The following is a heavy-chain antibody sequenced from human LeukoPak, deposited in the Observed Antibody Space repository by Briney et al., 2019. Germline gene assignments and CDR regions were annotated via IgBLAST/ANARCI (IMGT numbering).Heavy chain of an antibody. J-gene: IGHJ5*02. CDR1: GFTFSSYS. CDR3: ARDLSPAEYDFWSGSYFDP. CDR2: ISSSSSTI. V-gene: IGHV3-48*01. D-gene: IGHD3-3*01. Sequence: GGSLRLSCAASGFTFSSYSMNWVRQAPGKGLEWVSYISSSSSTIYYADSVKGRFTISRDNAKNSLYLQMNSLRAEDTAVYYCARDLSPAEYDFWSGSYFDPWGQGTLVTVSS.